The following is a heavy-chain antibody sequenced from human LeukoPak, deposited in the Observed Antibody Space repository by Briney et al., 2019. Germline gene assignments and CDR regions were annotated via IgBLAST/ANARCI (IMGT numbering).Heavy chain of an antibody. J-gene: IGHJ4*02. V-gene: IGHV3-74*01. CDR2: INTDGSST. CDR3: ARDHFGGNSDY. D-gene: IGHD4-23*01. CDR1: GFSFSSYW. Sequence: PGGSLRLSCAASGFSFSSYWMHWVRQTPGNGLLWVSRINTDGSSTYYADSVKGRFTISRDNAKNTLYLQMNSLRVDDTAVYYCARDHFGGNSDYWGQGTLVTVSS.